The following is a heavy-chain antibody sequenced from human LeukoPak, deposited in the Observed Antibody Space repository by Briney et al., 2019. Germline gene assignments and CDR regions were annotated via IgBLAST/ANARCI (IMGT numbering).Heavy chain of an antibody. Sequence: SETLSLTCTVSGGSTSRYYWNWIRQPPGKGLEWIGFVSYSGNTNYNSSLKSRVTISVDTSKNQFSLKLNSVTAADTAVYYCASAREYSRSSGRAYYFDCWGQGTLVTVSS. CDR1: GGSTSRYY. CDR3: ASAREYSRSSGRAYYFDC. V-gene: IGHV4-59*01. D-gene: IGHD6-6*01. CDR2: VSYSGNT. J-gene: IGHJ4*02.